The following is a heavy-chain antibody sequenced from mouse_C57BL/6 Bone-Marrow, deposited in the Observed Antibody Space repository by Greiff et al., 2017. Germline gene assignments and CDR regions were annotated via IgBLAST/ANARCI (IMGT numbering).Heavy chain of an antibody. J-gene: IGHJ2*01. Sequence: VQLQQSGAELVRPGASVKLSCTASGFNIKDYYMHWVKQRPEQGLEWIGRIDPEDGDTEYAPKFPGKATMTADTSSNTAYLQLISLTSEDTAVYYCTSPIITTEYFDYWGQGTTLTVSS. CDR1: GFNIKDYY. CDR3: TSPIITTEYFDY. D-gene: IGHD1-1*01. CDR2: IDPEDGDT. V-gene: IGHV14-1*01.